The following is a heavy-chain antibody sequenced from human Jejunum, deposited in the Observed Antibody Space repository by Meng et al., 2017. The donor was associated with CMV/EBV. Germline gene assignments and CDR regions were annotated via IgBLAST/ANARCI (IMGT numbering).Heavy chain of an antibody. CDR2: IDSDGSST. CDR1: GFTFSRYW. V-gene: IGHV3-74*01. CDR3: ARDIKNSRSSVDY. J-gene: IGHJ4*02. D-gene: IGHD6-6*01. Sequence: ASGFTFSRYWMLWVRQGPGKGLVWVSRIDSDGSSTSYADSVKGRFTISRDNAKNTLYLQMNSLRAEDTAIYYCARDIKNSRSSVDYWGQGTQVTVSS.